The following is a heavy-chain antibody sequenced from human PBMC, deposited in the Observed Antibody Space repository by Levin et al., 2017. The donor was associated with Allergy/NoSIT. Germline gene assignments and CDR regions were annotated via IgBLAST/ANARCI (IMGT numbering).Heavy chain of an antibody. J-gene: IGHJ5*02. Sequence: SETLSLTCTVSGGSISSYYWSWIRQPPGKGLEWIGYIYYSGSTNYNPSLKSRVTISVDTSKNQFSLKLSSVTAADTAVYYCARGEDYGDGWFDPWGQGTLVTVSS. CDR3: ARGEDYGDGWFDP. D-gene: IGHD4-17*01. V-gene: IGHV4-59*01. CDR2: IYYSGST. CDR1: GGSISSYY.